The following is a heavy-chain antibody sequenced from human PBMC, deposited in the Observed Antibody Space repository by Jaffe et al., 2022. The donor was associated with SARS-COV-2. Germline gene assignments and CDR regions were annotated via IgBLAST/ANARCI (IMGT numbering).Heavy chain of an antibody. CDR3: ARDLGSSWTYYYYGMDV. V-gene: IGHV3-53*01. J-gene: IGHJ6*02. Sequence: EVQLVESGGGLIQPGGSLRLSCAASGFTVSSNYMSWVRQAPGKGLEWVSVIYSGGSTYYADSVKGRFTISRDNSKNTLYLQMNSLRAEDTAVYYCARDLGSSWTYYYYGMDVWGQGTTVTVSS. CDR1: GFTVSSNY. CDR2: IYSGGST. D-gene: IGHD6-13*01.